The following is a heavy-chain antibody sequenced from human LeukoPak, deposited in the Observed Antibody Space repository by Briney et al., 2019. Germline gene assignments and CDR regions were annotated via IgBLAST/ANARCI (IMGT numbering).Heavy chain of an antibody. CDR3: ARALLPTVGAPFDS. V-gene: IGHV3-53*01. D-gene: IGHD1-26*01. J-gene: IGHJ4*02. Sequence: PGGSLRLSCAASGFTVSSNYMSWVRQAPGKGLEWVSVIYSGGSTYYADSVKGRFTISRDNSKDTLYLQMSSLRADDTAVYSCARALLPTVGAPFDSWGQGTLVTVSS. CDR1: GFTVSSNY. CDR2: IYSGGST.